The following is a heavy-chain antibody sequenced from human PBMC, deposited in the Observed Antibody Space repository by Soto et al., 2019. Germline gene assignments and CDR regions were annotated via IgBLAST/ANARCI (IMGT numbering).Heavy chain of an antibody. Sequence: QVQLVESGGGVVQPGRSLRLSCAVSGFTFSDYDMHWVRQAPGKGLEWVASTSYDGSYKYYADSVKGRFTISRDNSKNTVFLQMNRLRDEDTGVYYGANGLRVSVVNAEFDFWGQGTLVNGSS. CDR2: TSYDGSYK. D-gene: IGHD2-15*01. CDR1: GFTFSDYD. V-gene: IGHV3-30*18. CDR3: ANGLRVSVVNAEFDF. J-gene: IGHJ4*02.